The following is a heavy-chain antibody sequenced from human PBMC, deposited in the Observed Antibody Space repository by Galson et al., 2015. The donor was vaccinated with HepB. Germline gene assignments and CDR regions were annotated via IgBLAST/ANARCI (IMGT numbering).Heavy chain of an antibody. V-gene: IGHV3-73*01. J-gene: IGHJ4*02. CDR2: IRSKANSYAT. D-gene: IGHD3-9*01. CDR1: GFTFSGSA. Sequence: SLRLSCAASGFTFSGSAMHWVRQASGKGLEWVGRIRSKANSYATAYAASVKGRFTISRDDSKNTLYLQMNSLRAEDTAVYYCARAPRGDPQLRYSGWTKLFGYWGQGTLVTVSS. CDR3: ARAPRGDPQLRYSGWTKLFGY.